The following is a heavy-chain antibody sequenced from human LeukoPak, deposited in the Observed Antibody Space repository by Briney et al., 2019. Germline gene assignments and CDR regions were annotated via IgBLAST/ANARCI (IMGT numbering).Heavy chain of an antibody. V-gene: IGHV1-69*01. CDR2: IIPIFGTA. Sequence: ASVKVSCKASGGTFSSYVISWVRQAPGQGLEWMGGIIPIFGTANYAQKFQGRVTITADESTSTAYMELSSLRSEDTAVYYCARVPKVPAASGPHWFDPWGRGTLVTVSS. CDR3: ARVPKVPAASGPHWFDP. J-gene: IGHJ5*02. CDR1: GGTFSSYV. D-gene: IGHD2-2*01.